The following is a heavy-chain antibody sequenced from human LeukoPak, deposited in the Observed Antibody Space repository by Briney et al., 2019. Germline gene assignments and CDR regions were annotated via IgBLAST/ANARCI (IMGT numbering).Heavy chain of an antibody. CDR3: ARGRPSGWLNFDY. CDR1: GGSISSNGYY. CDR2: FYYTGST. Sequence: SETLSLTCTVFGGSISSNGYYCGWLRQPPGKGLEWIGSFYYTGSTFYSPSLKSRVTISVDTSKNQFSLKLSSVTAADTAVYYCARGRPSGWLNFDYWGQGTLVTVSS. V-gene: IGHV4-39*07. D-gene: IGHD6-19*01. J-gene: IGHJ4*02.